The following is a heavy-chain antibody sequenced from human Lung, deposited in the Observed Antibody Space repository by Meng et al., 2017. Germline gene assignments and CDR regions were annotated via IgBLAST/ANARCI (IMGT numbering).Heavy chain of an antibody. D-gene: IGHD4-11*01. CDR3: ARGPTTMAHDFDY. CDR2: INHSGST. Sequence: VQLQHGGYGLLKPSATLSLTCVVSGGSFSDYYCSWIRQPPGKGLEWIGEINHSGSTNYNPSLESRATISVDTSQNNLSLKLSSVTAADSAVYYCARGPTTMAHDFDYWGQGTLVTVSS. V-gene: IGHV4-34*01. J-gene: IGHJ4*02. CDR1: GGSFSDYY.